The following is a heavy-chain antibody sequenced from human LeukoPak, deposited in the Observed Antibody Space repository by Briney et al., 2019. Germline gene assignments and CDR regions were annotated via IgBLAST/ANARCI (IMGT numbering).Heavy chain of an antibody. J-gene: IGHJ5*02. CDR3: ASCSGSCNWFDP. D-gene: IGHD2-15*01. CDR1: GGSISSSSYY. Sequence: PSETLSLTCTVSGGSISSSSYYWGWIRQPPGKGLEWIGSIYYSGSTYYNPSLKSRVTISVETSKNQFSLKLSSVTAADTAVYYCASCSGSCNWFDPWGQGTLVTVSS. CDR2: IYYSGST. V-gene: IGHV4-39*01.